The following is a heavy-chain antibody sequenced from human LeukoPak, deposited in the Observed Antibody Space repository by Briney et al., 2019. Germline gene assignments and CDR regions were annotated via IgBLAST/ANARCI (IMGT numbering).Heavy chain of an antibody. CDR1: GYTFTGYY. CDR2: INPNSGGT. CDR3: ARVFSLWFGELFGY. J-gene: IGHJ4*02. V-gene: IGHV1-2*02. D-gene: IGHD3-10*01. Sequence: ASVTVSCMASGYTFTGYYMHWVRQAPGQGLEWVGWINPNSGGTNYAQKFQGRVTMTRNTSISTAYMELSSLRSEDTAVYYCARVFSLWFGELFGYWGQGTLVTVSS.